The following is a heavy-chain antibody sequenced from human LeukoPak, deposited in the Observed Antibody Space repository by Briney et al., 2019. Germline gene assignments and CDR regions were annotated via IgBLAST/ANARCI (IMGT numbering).Heavy chain of an antibody. V-gene: IGHV6-1*01. CDR2: TYYRSKWYN. J-gene: IGHJ6*02. CDR3: ARDPYYYGSGHYYYCGMDV. D-gene: IGHD3-10*01. CDR1: GDSVSSNSAA. Sequence: SQTLSLTCAISGDSVSSNSAAWNWIRQSPSRGLEWLGRTYYRSKWYNDYAVSVKSRITINPDTSKNQFSLQLNSVTPEDTAVYYCARDPYYYGSGHYYYCGMDVWGQGTTVTVSS.